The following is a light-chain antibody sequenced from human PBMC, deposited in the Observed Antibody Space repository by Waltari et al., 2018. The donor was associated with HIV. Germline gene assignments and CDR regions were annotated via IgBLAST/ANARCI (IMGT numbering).Light chain of an antibody. CDR2: DVS. CDR1: SSDVGGYNY. Sequence: QSALTQPASVSGSPGQSITHSCTGTSSDVGGYNYVSWYQQHPGKAPKLMIYDVSKRPSGVSNRFSGSKSGNTASLTISGLQAEDEADYCCCSYAGSSTYVFGTGTKVTVL. V-gene: IGLV2-23*02. J-gene: IGLJ1*01. CDR3: CSYAGSSTYV.